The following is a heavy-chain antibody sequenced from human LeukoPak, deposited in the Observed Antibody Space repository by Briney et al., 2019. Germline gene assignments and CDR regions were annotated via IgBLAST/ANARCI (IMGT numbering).Heavy chain of an antibody. CDR1: GFTFSSYN. CDR3: ARDYIAYDPLDY. D-gene: IGHD3-3*01. V-gene: IGHV3-21*01. CDR2: ISSSSTYI. J-gene: IGHJ4*02. Sequence: GGSLRLSCAASGFTFSSYNMNWVRQAPGKGLEWVSSISSSSTYIYYTDPVKGRFTISRDNAKNSLYLQMNGLRAEDTAVYWCARDYIAYDPLDYWGQGTLVTVSS.